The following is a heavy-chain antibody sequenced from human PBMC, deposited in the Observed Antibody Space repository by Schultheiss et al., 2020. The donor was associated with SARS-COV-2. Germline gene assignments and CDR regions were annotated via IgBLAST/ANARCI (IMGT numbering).Heavy chain of an antibody. J-gene: IGHJ5*02. CDR1: GGSISSSNW. Sequence: SETLSLTCAVSGGSISSSNWWSWVRQPPGKGLEWIGSISHSGSTHYNPSLKSRVTMSVDKSKNQFSLKLSSVTAADTAVYYCARGSFYCSGGSCYNWFDPWGQGTLVTVSS. CDR3: ARGSFYCSGGSCYNWFDP. V-gene: IGHV4-4*02. CDR2: ISHSGST. D-gene: IGHD2-15*01.